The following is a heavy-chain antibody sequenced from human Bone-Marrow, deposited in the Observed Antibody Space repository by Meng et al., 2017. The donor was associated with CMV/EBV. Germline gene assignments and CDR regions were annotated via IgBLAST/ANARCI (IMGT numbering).Heavy chain of an antibody. Sequence: SETLSLTCTVSGGSVSSGSYYWSWIRQPPGKGLEWIGYIYYSGSTNYNPSLKSRVTISVDTSKNQFSLKLSSVTAADTAVYYCARYVWFGELGWFDPWGQGTLVTFSS. J-gene: IGHJ5*02. D-gene: IGHD3-10*01. V-gene: IGHV4-61*01. CDR1: GGSVSSGSYY. CDR2: IYYSGST. CDR3: ARYVWFGELGWFDP.